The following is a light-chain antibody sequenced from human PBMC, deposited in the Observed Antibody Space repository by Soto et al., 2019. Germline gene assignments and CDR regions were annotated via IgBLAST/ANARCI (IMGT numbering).Light chain of an antibody. J-gene: IGKJ1*01. CDR1: HDISNF. CDR2: TAS. V-gene: IGKV1-27*01. CDR3: QKYNRAPWT. Sequence: DIQMTQSPSSLSASVGDRVTITCRASHDISNFLAWYQQKPGKVPKLLIYTASTLQSGVPSRFSGSGSGTDFTLTISSLQPEDVATYYCQKYNRAPWTFGQGTKVEIK.